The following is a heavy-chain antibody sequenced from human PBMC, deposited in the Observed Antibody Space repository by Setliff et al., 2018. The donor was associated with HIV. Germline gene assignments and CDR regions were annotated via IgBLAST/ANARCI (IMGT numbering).Heavy chain of an antibody. D-gene: IGHD2-21*02. Sequence: SETLSLTCTVSGGSISSGSYYWSWIRQPAGKGLEWIGHIYTSGSTNYNPSLKSRVTISVDTSTNQILLRLSSVTAADTAVYYCAREVDVVTTSDAFDIWGQGTMVTVSS. V-gene: IGHV4-61*09. CDR3: AREVDVVTTSDAFDI. CDR2: IYTSGST. J-gene: IGHJ3*02. CDR1: GGSISSGSYY.